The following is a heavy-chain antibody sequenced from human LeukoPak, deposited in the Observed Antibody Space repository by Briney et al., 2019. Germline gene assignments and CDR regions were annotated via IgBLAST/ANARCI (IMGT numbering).Heavy chain of an antibody. J-gene: IGHJ5*02. Sequence: SETLSLTCTVSGGSISSYYWGWIRQPPGKGLEWIGSIFYSGNTYYNPSLRSRVTISVDTSKNQFSLQLKSVTAADMAMYYCARRGNNRNDFNWFDPWGQGILVTVSS. D-gene: IGHD1-1*01. CDR2: IFYSGNT. V-gene: IGHV4-39*01. CDR3: ARRGNNRNDFNWFDP. CDR1: GGSISSYY.